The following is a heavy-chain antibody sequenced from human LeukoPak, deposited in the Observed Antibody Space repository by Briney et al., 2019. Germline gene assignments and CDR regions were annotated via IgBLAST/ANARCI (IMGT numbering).Heavy chain of an antibody. V-gene: IGHV1-69*05. D-gene: IGHD2-8*01. CDR1: GGTFSSYA. J-gene: IGHJ4*02. CDR3: ARSRTNGVQLDY. Sequence: ASVTVSCMASGGTFSSYAISWVRQAPGQGLEWMGGIIPIFGTANYAQKFQGRVTITTDESTSTAYMELSRLRSEGTAVYYFARSRTNGVQLDYWGQGTLVTVSS. CDR2: IIPIFGTA.